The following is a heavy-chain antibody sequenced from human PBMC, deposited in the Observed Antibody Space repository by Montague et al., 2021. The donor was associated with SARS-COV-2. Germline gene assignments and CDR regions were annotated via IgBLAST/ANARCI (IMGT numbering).Heavy chain of an antibody. CDR3: ARRGRLGYRTIAAAGTYWYFDL. CDR2: INHSGST. Sequence: SETLSLTCAVYGGSFSGYYWSWIRQPPGKGLEWIGEINHSGSTNYNPSLKSRVTISVDTSKNQFCLKLSSVTAADTAVYYCARRGRLGYRTIAAAGTYWYFDLWGRGTLVTVSS. D-gene: IGHD6-13*01. V-gene: IGHV4-34*01. CDR1: GGSFSGYY. J-gene: IGHJ2*01.